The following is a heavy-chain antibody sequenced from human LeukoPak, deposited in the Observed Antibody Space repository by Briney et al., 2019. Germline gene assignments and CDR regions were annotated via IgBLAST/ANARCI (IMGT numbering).Heavy chain of an antibody. Sequence: SETLSLTCTVSGGSISSYYWSWIRQPPGKGLEWIGYIYYSGSTNYNPSLKSRVTISVDTSKNQLSLKLSSVTAADTAVYYCAREGFPRNGMDVWGQGTTVTVSS. CDR3: AREGFPRNGMDV. CDR2: IYYSGST. CDR1: GGSISSYY. D-gene: IGHD3-3*01. J-gene: IGHJ6*02. V-gene: IGHV4-59*01.